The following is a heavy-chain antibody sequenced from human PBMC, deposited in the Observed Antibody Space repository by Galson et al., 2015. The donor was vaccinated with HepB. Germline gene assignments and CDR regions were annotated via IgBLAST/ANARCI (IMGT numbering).Heavy chain of an antibody. CDR1: GGSFSGYY. CDR3: ARGIPRDGYNQRGDKFDY. D-gene: IGHD5-24*01. Sequence: ETLSLTCAVYGGSFSGYYWSWIRQPPGKGLEWIGEINHSGSTNYNPSLKSRVTISVDTSKNQFSLKLSSVTAADTAVYYCARGIPRDGYNQRGDKFDYWGQGTLVTVSS. CDR2: INHSGST. J-gene: IGHJ4*02. V-gene: IGHV4-34*01.